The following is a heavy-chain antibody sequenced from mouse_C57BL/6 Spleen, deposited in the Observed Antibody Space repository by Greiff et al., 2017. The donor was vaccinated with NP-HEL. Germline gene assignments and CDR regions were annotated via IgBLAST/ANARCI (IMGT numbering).Heavy chain of an antibody. J-gene: IGHJ1*03. Sequence: VQLQQSGAELVKPGASVRLSCKASGYTFTSYWMQWLKQRPGQGLEWIGEIDPSDSYTNYNQKFKGKATLTVDTSSSTAYMQLSSLTSEDSAVYYCAVFDFSYWYFDGWGTGTTVTVSS. D-gene: IGHD2-4*01. CDR1: GYTFTSYW. CDR2: IDPSDSYT. CDR3: AVFDFSYWYFDG. V-gene: IGHV1-50*01.